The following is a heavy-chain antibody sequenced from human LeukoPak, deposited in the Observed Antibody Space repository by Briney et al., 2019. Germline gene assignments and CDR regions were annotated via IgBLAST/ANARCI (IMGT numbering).Heavy chain of an antibody. V-gene: IGHV4-39*01. J-gene: IGHJ4*02. D-gene: IGHD3-22*01. CDR2: IYYSGST. CDR1: GGSFSDYC. Sequence: SETLSLTCAVYGGSFSDYCWGWIRQPPGKGLEWIGSIYYSGSTYYNPSLKSRVTISVDTSKNQFSLKLSSVTAADTAVYYCARFLYYDSSGYYSHYFDYWGQGTLVTVSS. CDR3: ARFLYYDSSGYYSHYFDY.